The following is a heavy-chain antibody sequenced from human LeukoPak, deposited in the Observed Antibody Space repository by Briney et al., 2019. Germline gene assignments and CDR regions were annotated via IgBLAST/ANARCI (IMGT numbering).Heavy chain of an antibody. J-gene: IGHJ1*01. V-gene: IGHV3-30*18. Sequence: PGGSLRLSCAASGFTFSNYVMQWVRQAPGKGLEWVAVISYDASTKYYADSVKGRFTISRDNSKSTLYLQMSSLKAEDTAVYYCAKESGIRSYGAYFPHWGQGTLVTVSS. CDR3: AKESGIRSYGAYFPH. D-gene: IGHD4-17*01. CDR1: GFTFSNYV. CDR2: ISYDASTK.